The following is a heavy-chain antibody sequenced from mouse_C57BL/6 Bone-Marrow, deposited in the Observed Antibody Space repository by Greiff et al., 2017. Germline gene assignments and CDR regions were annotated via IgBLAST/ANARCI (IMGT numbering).Heavy chain of an antibody. J-gene: IGHJ2*01. D-gene: IGHD2-3*01. CDR3: ARAGIYDGYPGDFDY. Sequence: QVQLQQPGAELVKPGASVKMSCKASGYTFTSYWITWVKQRPGQGLEWIGDIYPGSGSTNYNEKFKSKATLTVDTSSSTAYMQLSSLPSEDSAVYYCARAGIYDGYPGDFDYWGQGTTLTVSS. CDR2: IYPGSGST. V-gene: IGHV1-55*01. CDR1: GYTFTSYW.